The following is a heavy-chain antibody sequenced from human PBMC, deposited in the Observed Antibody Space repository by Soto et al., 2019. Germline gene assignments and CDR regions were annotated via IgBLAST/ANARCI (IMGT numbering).Heavy chain of an antibody. CDR1: GLIFSDYH. D-gene: IGHD2-15*01. CDR3: ALLGGWAGDSSGIDV. CDR2: IGSKAHSYTT. Sequence: EVQLVESGGGLVQPGASLRLSCAASGLIFSDYHMHWVRQAPGKGLEWVGRIGSKAHSYTTEYAASVNGRVTISRDDSKDSMYLQMTSLKIEDTDVYYCALLGGWAGDSSGIDVWGQGTTVTVSS. J-gene: IGHJ6*02. V-gene: IGHV3-72*01.